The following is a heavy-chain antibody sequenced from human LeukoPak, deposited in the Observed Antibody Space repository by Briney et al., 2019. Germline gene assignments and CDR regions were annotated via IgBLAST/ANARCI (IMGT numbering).Heavy chain of an antibody. D-gene: IGHD3-22*01. CDR1: GGSISSGGYF. Sequence: PSETLSLTCTVSGGSISSGGYFWSWIRQHPGKGLECIGHIYYSGSTYYNPSLKSRVTISADTPKNQFSLKLSSVTAADTAVYYCARLSDGSGYYWWYFDYWGQGTLVTVSS. V-gene: IGHV4-31*03. CDR3: ARLSDGSGYYWWYFDY. J-gene: IGHJ4*02. CDR2: IYYSGST.